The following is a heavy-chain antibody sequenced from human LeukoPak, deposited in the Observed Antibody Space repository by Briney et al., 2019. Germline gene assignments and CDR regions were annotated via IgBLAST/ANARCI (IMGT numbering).Heavy chain of an antibody. CDR1: GYTFTGYY. V-gene: IGHV1-2*02. J-gene: IGHJ4*02. CDR3: ARSSSYYYDSSGYYYAFDY. CDR2: INPNSGGT. D-gene: IGHD3-22*01. Sequence: GASVKVSCKASGYTFTGYYMHWVRQAPGQGLEWMGWINPNSGGTNYAQKFQGRVTMTRDTSISTAYMELSRLRSDDTAVYYCARSSSYYYDSSGYYYAFDYWGQGTLVTVSS.